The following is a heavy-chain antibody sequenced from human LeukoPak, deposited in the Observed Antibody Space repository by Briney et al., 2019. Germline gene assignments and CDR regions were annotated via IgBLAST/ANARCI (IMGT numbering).Heavy chain of an antibody. CDR3: ADCSGGSCYKNDYYYHGMDV. J-gene: IGHJ6*02. CDR2: ISGSGGST. D-gene: IGHD2-15*01. CDR1: GFTFSSYA. Sequence: GASLRLSCAASGFTFSSYAMSWVRQAPGKGLEWVSAISGSGGSTYYADSVKGRFTISRDNSKNTLYLQMNSLRAEDTAVYYCADCSGGSCYKNDYYYHGMDVWGQGTTVTVSS. V-gene: IGHV3-23*01.